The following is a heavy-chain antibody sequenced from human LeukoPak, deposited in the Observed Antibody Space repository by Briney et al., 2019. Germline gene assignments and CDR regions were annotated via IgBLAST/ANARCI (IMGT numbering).Heavy chain of an antibody. CDR1: GFTFSSYD. CDR3: AKSLYEFDY. V-gene: IGHV3-30*18. CDR2: ISYDGSNK. D-gene: IGHD2-2*02. J-gene: IGHJ4*02. Sequence: GGSLRLSCAASGFTFSSYDMHWVRQAPGKGLEWVAVISYDGSNKYYADSVKGRFTISRDNSKNTLYLQMNSLRAEDTAVYYCAKSLYEFDYWGQGTLVTVSS.